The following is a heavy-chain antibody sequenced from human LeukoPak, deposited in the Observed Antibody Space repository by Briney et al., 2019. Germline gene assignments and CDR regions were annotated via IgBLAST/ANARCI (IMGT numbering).Heavy chain of an antibody. J-gene: IGHJ6*03. D-gene: IGHD1-26*01. CDR2: ISTSSSYI. Sequence: PGGSLRLSCSASGFTFTTYGMNWVRQAPGKGLEWVSSISTSSSYIYYADSVKGRFTISRDNAKNSLYLQMNSLRVEDTAVYYCARDPYSGTYGNTYYYYMDVWGKGTTVTISS. CDR1: GFTFTTYG. CDR3: ARDPYSGTYGNTYYYYMDV. V-gene: IGHV3-21*01.